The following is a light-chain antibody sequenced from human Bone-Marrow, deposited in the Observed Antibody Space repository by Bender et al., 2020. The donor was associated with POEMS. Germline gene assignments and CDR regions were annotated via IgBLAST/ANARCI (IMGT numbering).Light chain of an antibody. J-gene: IGLJ3*02. CDR2: KDS. CDR1: ALPKQY. V-gene: IGLV3-25*03. CDR3: QSADSSDSPWV. Sequence: SSELTQDPAVSVALGQTARITCSGDALPKQYAYWYQQKPGQAPVLVIYKDSERPSGITERFSGSSSGTTVTLTISGVQAEDEADYFCQSADSSDSPWVFGGGTKLTVL.